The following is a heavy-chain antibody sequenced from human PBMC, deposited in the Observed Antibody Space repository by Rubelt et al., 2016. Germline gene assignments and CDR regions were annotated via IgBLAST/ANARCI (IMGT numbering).Heavy chain of an antibody. D-gene: IGHD3-3*01. J-gene: IGHJ4*02. CDR1: GGSISSGDYY. CDR3: ARSTIFGVVIPFDY. Sequence: QVQLQESGPGLVKPSQTLSLTCTVSGGSISSGDYYWNWIRQHPGKGLEWIGYIYYSGSTYYNPSLTGRVTISKDTSKGQFSLKRSSVTAADTAVYYCARSTIFGVVIPFDYWGQGTLVTVSS. V-gene: IGHV4-31*03. CDR2: IYYSGST.